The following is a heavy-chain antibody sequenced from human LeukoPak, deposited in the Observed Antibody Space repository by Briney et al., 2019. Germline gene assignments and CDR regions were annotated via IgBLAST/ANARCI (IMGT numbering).Heavy chain of an antibody. V-gene: IGHV1-24*01. CDR2: FDPEDGET. CDR3: ATVRYCGGDCYWYFDL. J-gene: IGHJ2*01. Sequence: ASVKVSCKVSGYTLTELSMHWVRQAPGKGLEWMGGFDPEDGETIYAQKFQGRVTMTEDTSTDTAYMELSSLRSEDTAVYYCATVRYCGGDCYWYFDLWGRGTLVTVSS. D-gene: IGHD2-21*02. CDR1: GYTLTELS.